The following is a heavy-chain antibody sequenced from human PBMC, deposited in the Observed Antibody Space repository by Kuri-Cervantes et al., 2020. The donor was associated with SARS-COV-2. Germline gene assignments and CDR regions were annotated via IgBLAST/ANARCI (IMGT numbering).Heavy chain of an antibody. V-gene: IGHV3-33*01. CDR1: GFSFSTYG. J-gene: IGHJ4*02. CDR3: ARDQGADTVMVGFDY. CDR2: IWYDGSNK. D-gene: IGHD5-18*01. Sequence: GESLKISCAASGFSFSTYGIHWVRQAPGKGLQWVAVIWYDGSNKYYADSVKGRFTISREDSKNTVYLEMNSLRVDDTAVYYCARDQGADTVMVGFDYWGQGTPVTGSS.